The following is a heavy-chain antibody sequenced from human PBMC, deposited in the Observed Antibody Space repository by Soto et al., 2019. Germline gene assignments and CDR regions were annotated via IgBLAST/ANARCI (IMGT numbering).Heavy chain of an antibody. D-gene: IGHD4-17*01. V-gene: IGHV3-30*18. J-gene: IGHJ6*02. CDR3: AKTALTVNYYYYGMDV. CDR1: GFTFSSYG. CDR2: ISYDGSNK. Sequence: AGGSLRLSCAASGFTFSSYGMHWVRQAPGKGLEWVAVISYDGSNKYYADSVKGRFTISRDNSKNTLYLQMNSLRAEDTAVYYCAKTALTVNYYYYGMDVWGQGTTVTVSS.